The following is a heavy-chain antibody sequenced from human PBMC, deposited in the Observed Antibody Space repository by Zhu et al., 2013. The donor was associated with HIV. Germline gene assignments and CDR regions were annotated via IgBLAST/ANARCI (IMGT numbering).Heavy chain of an antibody. V-gene: IGHV1-69*01. CDR3: ARESPGGY. J-gene: IGHJ4*02. D-gene: IGHD3-10*01. Sequence: QVQLVQSGAEMKKPGSSVKVSCKASGGTFSSYAINWVRQAPGQGLEWMGGIIPIFGTTNYAQNFQGRITITADESTSTAYMELSSLRSDDTAVYYCARESPGGYWGQGTLVTVSS. CDR1: GGTFSSYA. CDR2: IIPIFGTT.